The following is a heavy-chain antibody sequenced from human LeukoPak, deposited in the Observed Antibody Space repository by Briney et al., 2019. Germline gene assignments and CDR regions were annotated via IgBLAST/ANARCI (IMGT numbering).Heavy chain of an antibody. CDR3: ARPLRSYLGRRGTSWFDP. V-gene: IGHV4-34*01. Sequence: KASETLSLTCAVYGGSFSGYYWSWIRQPPGKGLEWIGEINHSGSTNYNPSLKSRVTISVDTSKNQFSLKLSSVTAADTAVYYCARPLRSYLGRRGTSWFDPWGQGTLVTVSS. CDR1: GGSFSGYY. CDR2: INHSGST. J-gene: IGHJ5*02. D-gene: IGHD1-26*01.